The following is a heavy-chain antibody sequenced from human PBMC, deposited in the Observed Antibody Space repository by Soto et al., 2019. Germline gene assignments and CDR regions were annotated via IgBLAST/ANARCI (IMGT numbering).Heavy chain of an antibody. CDR3: ARAYRSFDY. CDR1: GGSISPYY. D-gene: IGHD5-18*01. Sequence: QVQLQESGPGLVKPSETLSLTCTVSGGSISPYYWHWIRQPPGKGLEWIGYIHDSGAIYYNPSLNRRLVLSMDMSKRQSSLRLKPVTAADTAVYYCARAYRSFDYWGRGAPVTVSS. V-gene: IGHV4-59*01. J-gene: IGHJ4*02. CDR2: IHDSGAI.